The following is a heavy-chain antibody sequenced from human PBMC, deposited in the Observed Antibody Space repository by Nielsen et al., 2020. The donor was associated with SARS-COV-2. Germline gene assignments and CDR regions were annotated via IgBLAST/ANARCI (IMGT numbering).Heavy chain of an antibody. CDR1: GGSISSYY. D-gene: IGHD2-8*02. V-gene: IGHV4-59*01. CDR3: ARDLVEGSNWFDP. J-gene: IGHJ5*02. CDR2: FYYSGST. Sequence: SETLSLTCTVSGGSISSYYWSWIRQPPGKGLEWIGYFYYSGSTNYNPSLKSRVTISVDTSKNQFSLKLSSVTAADTAVYYCARDLVEGSNWFDPWGQGTLVTVSS.